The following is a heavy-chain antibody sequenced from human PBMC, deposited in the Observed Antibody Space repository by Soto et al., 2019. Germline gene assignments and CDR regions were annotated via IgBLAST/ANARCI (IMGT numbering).Heavy chain of an antibody. V-gene: IGHV4-30-2*01. Sequence: SETLSLTCAVSGGSISSGGYSCSWIRQPPGKGLEWIGYIYHSGSTYYNPSLKSRVTISVDRSKNQFSLKLSSVTAADTAVYYCARVPGPWGQGTLVTVSS. J-gene: IGHJ5*02. CDR1: GGSISSGGYS. CDR3: ARVPGP. CDR2: IYHSGST.